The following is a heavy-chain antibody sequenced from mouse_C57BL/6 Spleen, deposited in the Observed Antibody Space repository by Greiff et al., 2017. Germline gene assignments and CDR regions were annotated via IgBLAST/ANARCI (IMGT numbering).Heavy chain of an antibody. J-gene: IGHJ2*01. V-gene: IGHV5-4*03. Sequence: EVMLVESGGGLVKPGGSLKLSCAASGFTFSSYAMSWVRQTPEKRLEWVATISDGGSYTYYPDNVKGRFTISRDNAKNNLYLQMSHLKSEDTAMYYCARRGLRGSFDYWGQGTTLTVSS. CDR3: ARRGLRGSFDY. CDR1: GFTFSSYA. D-gene: IGHD2-2*01. CDR2: ISDGGSYT.